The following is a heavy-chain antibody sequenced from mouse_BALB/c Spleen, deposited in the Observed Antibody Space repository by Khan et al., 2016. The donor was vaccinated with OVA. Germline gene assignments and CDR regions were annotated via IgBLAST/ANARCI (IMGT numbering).Heavy chain of an antibody. CDR1: GYTFTSYW. V-gene: IGHV1-5*01. CDR3: TRNGFGNYESGDY. Sequence: VQLQQSGTVLARPGASVTMSCKASGYTFTSYWMHWVNQRPGQGLEWMGAIYPGNSETNYNETFNGKSKLNTVNSTSNAYMELNSLKKEDSAVYYCTRNGFGNYESGDYWGQGTTLTVAS. J-gene: IGHJ2*01. CDR2: IYPGNSET. D-gene: IGHD2-1*01.